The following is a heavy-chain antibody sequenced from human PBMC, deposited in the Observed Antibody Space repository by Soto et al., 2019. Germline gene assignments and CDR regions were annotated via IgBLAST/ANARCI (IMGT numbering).Heavy chain of an antibody. D-gene: IGHD2-15*01. CDR1: GFAFTKYG. CDR2: LAHDALNI. V-gene: IGHV3-30*03. Sequence: PGGSLRLSCAASGFAFTKYGFHWVRQAPGKGLEWVAGLAHDALNIYYADSVRGRFSISRDNPEQTVYLQMSSLRVEDTAVYYCTRDFFGSWTIDYWSQGILVTVSS. J-gene: IGHJ4*02. CDR3: TRDFFGSWTIDY.